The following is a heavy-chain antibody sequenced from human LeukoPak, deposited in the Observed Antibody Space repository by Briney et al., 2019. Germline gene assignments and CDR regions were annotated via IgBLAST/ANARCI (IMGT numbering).Heavy chain of an antibody. CDR2: INPNSGGT. CDR3: ARLSTIVVVINEWDAFDI. V-gene: IGHV1-2*06. D-gene: IGHD3-22*01. Sequence: ASVKVSCKASGYTFTGYYMHWVRQAPGQGLEWMGRINPNSGGTNYAQKFQGRVTMIRDTSISTAYMELSRLRSDDTAVYYCARLSTIVVVINEWDAFDIWGQGTMVTVSS. CDR1: GYTFTGYY. J-gene: IGHJ3*02.